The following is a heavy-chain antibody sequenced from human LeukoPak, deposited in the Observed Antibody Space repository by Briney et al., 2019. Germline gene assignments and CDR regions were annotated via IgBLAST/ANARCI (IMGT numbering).Heavy chain of an antibody. CDR3: ARHRVRAGRNLDWLLPFDY. CDR2: IYYSGST. CDR1: GGSISSSSYY. Sequence: SETLSLTCTVSGGSISSSSYYWGWIRQPPGKGLEWIGSIYYSGSTYYNPSLKSRVTISVDTSKNQFSLKLSSVTAADTAVYCCARHRVRAGRNLDWLLPFDYWGQGTLVTVSS. J-gene: IGHJ4*02. V-gene: IGHV4-39*01. D-gene: IGHD3-9*01.